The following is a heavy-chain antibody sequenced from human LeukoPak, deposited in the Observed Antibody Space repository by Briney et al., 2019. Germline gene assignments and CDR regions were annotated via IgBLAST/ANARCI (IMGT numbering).Heavy chain of an antibody. D-gene: IGHD1-26*01. CDR3: ARAVDSGSYYDAFDI. CDR2: ISSSSSDI. V-gene: IGHV3-21*01. J-gene: IGHJ3*02. CDR1: GFTFSSYN. Sequence: GGSLRLSCAASGFTFSSYNMSWVREAPGKGLEWVSSISSSSSDIYYADPVKGRFTISRDNAKNSLYLQMNSLRAEDTAVYYCARAVDSGSYYDAFDIWGQGTMVTVSS.